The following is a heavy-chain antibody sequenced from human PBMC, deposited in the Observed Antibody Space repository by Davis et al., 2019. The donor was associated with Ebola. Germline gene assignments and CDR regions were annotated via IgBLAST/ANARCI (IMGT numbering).Heavy chain of an antibody. V-gene: IGHV3-30*18. J-gene: IGHJ4*02. CDR2: QSYDGNTK. CDR1: GFTPSKYG. CDR3: AKLESLGY. D-gene: IGHD7-27*01. Sequence: PGRSLRLSCAASGFTPSKYGMHWVRQAPGKWLEWVALQSYDGNTKYYADSVTGRFTISRDNSKNTLYLQMNSLRAEDTAVYYCAKLESLGYWGQGTLVTVSS.